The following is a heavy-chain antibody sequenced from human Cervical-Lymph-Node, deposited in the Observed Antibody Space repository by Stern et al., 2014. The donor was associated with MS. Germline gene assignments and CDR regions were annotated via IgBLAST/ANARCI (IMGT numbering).Heavy chain of an antibody. D-gene: IGHD6-19*01. CDR3: AKGSSGWSDY. CDR2: ISYDGSNK. Sequence: QVQLVESGGGVVQPGRSLRLSCAASGFTFSSNGMHWVRQAPGKGLEWVAVISYDGSNKYYADSVKGRFTISRDNSKNTLYLQMNSLRAEDTAVYYCAKGSSGWSDYWGQGTLVTVSS. CDR1: GFTFSSNG. V-gene: IGHV3-30*18. J-gene: IGHJ4*02.